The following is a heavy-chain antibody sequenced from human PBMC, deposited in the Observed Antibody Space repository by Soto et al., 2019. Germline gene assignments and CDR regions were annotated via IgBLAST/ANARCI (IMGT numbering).Heavy chain of an antibody. CDR3: ARGTVVVDPGWYFDL. V-gene: IGHV4-34*01. J-gene: IGHJ2*01. CDR1: GGSFSGYY. D-gene: IGHD2-15*01. Sequence: QVQLQQWGAGLLKPSETLSLTCAVYGGSFSGYYWSWIRQPPGKGLEWIGEINHSGSTNYNPSLKRRVTISVDTSKNQFSLKLSSVTAADTAVYYCARGTVVVDPGWYFDLWGRGTLVTVSS. CDR2: INHSGST.